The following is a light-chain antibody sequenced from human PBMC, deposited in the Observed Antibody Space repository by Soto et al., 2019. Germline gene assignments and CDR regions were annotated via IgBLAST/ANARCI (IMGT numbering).Light chain of an antibody. Sequence: QSVLTQPASVSGSPGQSIAISCTGTSSDVGAYDYVSWYQQHPGEAPKLMIFDVTRRPSGVSDRFSGSKSGTTASLTISGVQAEDEADYYCTSYTTKSTVAFGGGTKLTVL. CDR2: DVT. CDR1: SSDVGAYDY. CDR3: TSYTTKSTVA. J-gene: IGLJ2*01. V-gene: IGLV2-14*03.